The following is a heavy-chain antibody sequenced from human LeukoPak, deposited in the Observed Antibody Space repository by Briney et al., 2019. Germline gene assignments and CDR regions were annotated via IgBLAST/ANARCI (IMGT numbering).Heavy chain of an antibody. Sequence: ASVKVSCKASGDTFTNYYMHWVRQAPGQGLEWMEIINPSGGSTSYAQKFQGRVTMTRDTSTSTVYMELSSLRSEDTAVYYCARFALYTDYYDKPFDYWGQGTLVTVSS. V-gene: IGHV1-46*01. CDR3: ARFALYTDYYDKPFDY. CDR1: GDTFTNYY. J-gene: IGHJ4*02. CDR2: INPSGGST. D-gene: IGHD3-22*01.